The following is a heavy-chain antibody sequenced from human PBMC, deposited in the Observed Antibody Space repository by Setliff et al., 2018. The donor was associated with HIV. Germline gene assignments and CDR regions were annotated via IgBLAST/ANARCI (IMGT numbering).Heavy chain of an antibody. CDR3: ARQITSVPPEMLVVNDAFDV. V-gene: IGHV4-59*01. CDR1: GDSITHYY. CDR2: IFDSENN. D-gene: IGHD3-22*01. Sequence: SETLSLTCSVSGDSITHYYWNWIRQPPGKGLEWIGNIFDSENNNYNPSLKSRVSMSVDTPKNQFSLRLTSVTAADTAVYYCARQITSVPPEMLVVNDAFDVWGQGKMVTVSS. J-gene: IGHJ3*01.